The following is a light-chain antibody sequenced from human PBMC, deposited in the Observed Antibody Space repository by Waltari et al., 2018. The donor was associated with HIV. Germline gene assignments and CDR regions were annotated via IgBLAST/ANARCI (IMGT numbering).Light chain of an antibody. J-gene: IGLJ1*01. CDR2: DVS. Sequence: QSALTQPASVSGSPGHSITISCTGTSSDVGAYNYVSWYQQHPGKAPKLLIYDVSSRPSGISNRFSGSKSDKTASLTISGLQAEDEADYYCTSYTRSSTYVFGTGTKVIVL. CDR1: SSDVGAYNY. V-gene: IGLV2-14*03. CDR3: TSYTRSSTYV.